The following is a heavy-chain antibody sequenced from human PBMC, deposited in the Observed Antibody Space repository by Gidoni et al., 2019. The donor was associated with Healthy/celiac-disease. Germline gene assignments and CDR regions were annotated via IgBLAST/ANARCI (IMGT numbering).Heavy chain of an antibody. CDR2: IRSKANSYAT. Sequence: EVQRVESGGGLVQPGGSLTLSCAASGFTFIGSARHWVRQASGKGLAWVGRIRSKANSYATAYAASVKGRFTISRDDSKNTAYLKMNSLKTEDTAVYYCTYSSSWYGSYYGMDVWGQGTTVTVSS. D-gene: IGHD6-13*01. J-gene: IGHJ6*02. CDR1: GFTFIGSA. CDR3: TYSSSWYGSYYGMDV. V-gene: IGHV3-73*02.